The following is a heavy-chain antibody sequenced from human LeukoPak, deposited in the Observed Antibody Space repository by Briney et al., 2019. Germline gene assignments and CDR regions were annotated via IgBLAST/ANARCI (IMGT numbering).Heavy chain of an antibody. CDR2: SYSGGST. CDR1: GFTVSTKY. V-gene: IGHV3-66*04. D-gene: IGHD5-24*01. CDR3: ARPRHGYNYGAFDI. J-gene: IGHJ3*02. Sequence: GGSLRLSCAASGFTVSTKYMSWVRQAPGKGLEWVSVSYSGGSTNYADSVKGRFTISRDDSKNTVYLQVNNVRVEDTALYYCARPRHGYNYGAFDIWGQGTMVTVSS.